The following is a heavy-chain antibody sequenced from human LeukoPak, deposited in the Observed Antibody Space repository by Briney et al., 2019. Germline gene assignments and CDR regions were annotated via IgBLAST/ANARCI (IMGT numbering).Heavy chain of an antibody. CDR1: GFTFSSYA. CDR3: ARDYGIVVVPAANPLDY. J-gene: IGHJ4*02. Sequence: PGRSLRLSCAASGFTFSSYAMHWVRQAPGKGLEWVAVISYDGSNKYYADSVKGRFTISRDNSKNTLYLQVNSLRAEDTAVYYCARDYGIVVVPAANPLDYWGQGTLVTVSS. D-gene: IGHD2-2*01. V-gene: IGHV3-30-3*01. CDR2: ISYDGSNK.